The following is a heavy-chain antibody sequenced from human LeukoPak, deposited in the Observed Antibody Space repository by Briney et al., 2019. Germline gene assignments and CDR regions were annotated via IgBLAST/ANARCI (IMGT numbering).Heavy chain of an antibody. CDR2: IYTSGST. CDR3: ARDGSSGWYYFDY. Sequence: SQTLSLTCTVSGGPISSGSYYWSWIRQPAGKGLEWLGRIYTSGSTNYNPSLESRVTISVDPSKNQFSLKLSSVTAAETAVYYCARDGSSGWYYFDYWGQGTLVTVSS. CDR1: GGPISSGSYY. J-gene: IGHJ4*02. D-gene: IGHD6-19*01. V-gene: IGHV4-61*02.